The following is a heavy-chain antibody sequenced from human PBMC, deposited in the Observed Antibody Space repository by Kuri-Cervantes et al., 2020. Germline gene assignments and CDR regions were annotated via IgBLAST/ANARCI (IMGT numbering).Heavy chain of an antibody. CDR2: ISYDGSNK. CDR3: ARGRRVDTAMVPLFDP. V-gene: IGHV3-30*03. Sequence: GGSLRLSCAASGFTFSSYGMHWVRQAPGKGLEWVAVISYDGSNKYYADSVKGRFTISRDNSKNTLYLQMNSLRAEDTAVYYCARGRRVDTAMVPLFDPWGQGTLVTVSS. J-gene: IGHJ5*02. D-gene: IGHD5-18*01. CDR1: GFTFSSYG.